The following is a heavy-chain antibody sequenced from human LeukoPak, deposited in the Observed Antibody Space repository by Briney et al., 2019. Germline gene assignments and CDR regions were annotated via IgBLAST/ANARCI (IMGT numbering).Heavy chain of an antibody. CDR1: GYTFTSYG. Sequence: GASVKVSCKASGYTFTSYGISWVRQAPGQGLEWMGWISAYNGNTNYAQKLQGRVTMTTDTSTSTAYMELRSLRSDDTAVYYCARDNYGSGSYYRPYYYYYMDVWGKGTTVTVSS. D-gene: IGHD3-10*01. CDR3: ARDNYGSGSYYRPYYYYYMDV. CDR2: ISAYNGNT. V-gene: IGHV1-18*01. J-gene: IGHJ6*03.